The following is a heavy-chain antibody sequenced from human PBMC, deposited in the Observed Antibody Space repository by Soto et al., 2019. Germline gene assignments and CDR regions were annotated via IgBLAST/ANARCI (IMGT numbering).Heavy chain of an antibody. J-gene: IGHJ6*02. CDR3: ARAIVVVVAATPDYYYGMDI. V-gene: IGHV1-69*12. CDR2: IIPIFGTA. CDR1: GGTFSSYA. D-gene: IGHD2-15*01. Sequence: QVQLVQSGAEVKKPGSSVKVSCKASGGTFSSYAISWVRQAPGQGLEWMGGIIPIFGTANYAQKFQGRVTITADEYSSTAYMELSSLRSEDTAVYYCARAIVVVVAATPDYYYGMDIWGQGTTVTVSS.